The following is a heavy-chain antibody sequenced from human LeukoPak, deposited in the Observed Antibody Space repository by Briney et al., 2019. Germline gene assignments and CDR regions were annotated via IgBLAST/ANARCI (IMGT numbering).Heavy chain of an antibody. CDR2: IYTSGST. CDR1: GGSISSYY. J-gene: IGHJ3*02. Sequence: SETLSLTCTVSGGSISSYYWSWIRQPAGKGLEWIGRIYTSGSTNYNPSLKSRVTMSVDTSKNQFSLKLSSVTAADTAVYYCARGHRFGESTHAFDIWGQGTMVTVSS. CDR3: ARGHRFGESTHAFDI. V-gene: IGHV4-4*07. D-gene: IGHD3-10*01.